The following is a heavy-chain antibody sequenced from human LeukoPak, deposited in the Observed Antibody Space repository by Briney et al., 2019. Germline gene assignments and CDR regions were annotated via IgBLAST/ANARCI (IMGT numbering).Heavy chain of an antibody. CDR3: ARGLSYGIRSPPQIYWYFDL. D-gene: IGHD5-18*01. CDR1: GGSFSGYY. Sequence: SETLSLTCAVYGGSFSGYYWSWIRQPPGKGLEWIGEINHSGSTNYNPSLKSRVTISVDTSKNQFSLKLSSVTAADTAVYYCARGLSYGIRSPPQIYWYFDLWGRGTLVTVSS. V-gene: IGHV4-34*01. CDR2: INHSGST. J-gene: IGHJ2*01.